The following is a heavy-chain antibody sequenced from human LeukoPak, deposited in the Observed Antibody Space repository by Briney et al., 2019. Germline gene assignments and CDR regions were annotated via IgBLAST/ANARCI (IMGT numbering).Heavy chain of an antibody. Sequence: GGSLRLSCEASGFTFSIYLMSWVRQAPGKGLEWVANIKRDGNEKFYVDSVKGRFTISRDDANNSLYLQMNGLRAEDTAVYYCARILAFSGSWGYFDYWGQGALVTVSS. CDR1: GFTFSIYL. CDR3: ARILAFSGSWGYFDY. D-gene: IGHD6-13*01. CDR2: IKRDGNEK. J-gene: IGHJ4*02. V-gene: IGHV3-7*05.